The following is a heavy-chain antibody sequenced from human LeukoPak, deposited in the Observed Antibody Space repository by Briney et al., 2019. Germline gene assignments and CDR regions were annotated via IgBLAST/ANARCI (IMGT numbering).Heavy chain of an antibody. CDR2: IRSKANSYAT. D-gene: IGHD1-26*01. CDR3: TSLISGSYSG. CDR1: GFTFSGSA. V-gene: IGHV3-73*01. Sequence: GGPLRLSCAASGFTFSGSAMHWVRQASGKGLEWVGRIRSKANSYATAYAASVKGRFTISRDDSKNTAYLQMNSLKTEDTAVYYCTSLISGSYSGWGQGTLVTVSS. J-gene: IGHJ4*02.